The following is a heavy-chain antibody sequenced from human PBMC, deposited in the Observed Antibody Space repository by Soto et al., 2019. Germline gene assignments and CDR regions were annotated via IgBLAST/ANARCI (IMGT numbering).Heavy chain of an antibody. CDR2: ISYDGSNK. V-gene: IGHV3-30-3*01. J-gene: IGHJ4*02. Sequence: PGGSLRLSCAASGFTFSSYAMHWVRQAPGKGLEWVAVISYDGSNKYYADSVKGRFTISRDNSKNTLYLQMNSLRAEDTAVYYCARSLSGARHFDYWGQGTLVTVSS. CDR1: GFTFSSYA. CDR3: ARSLSGARHFDY. D-gene: IGHD3-10*01.